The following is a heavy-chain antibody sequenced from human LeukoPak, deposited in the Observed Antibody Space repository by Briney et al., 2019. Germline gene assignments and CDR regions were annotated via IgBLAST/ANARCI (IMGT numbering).Heavy chain of an antibody. V-gene: IGHV3-21*01. J-gene: IGHJ4*02. CDR2: ISSSSTYI. Sequence: PGGSLRLSCAASGFTFSSYSMNWVRQAPGKGLEWVSSISSSSTYIYYADSLRGRFTISRDNAKNSLYLQMNSLRAEDTAVYYCARDTGAVAGTESHYWGQGTLVTVSS. CDR1: GFTFSSYS. D-gene: IGHD6-19*01. CDR3: ARDTGAVAGTESHY.